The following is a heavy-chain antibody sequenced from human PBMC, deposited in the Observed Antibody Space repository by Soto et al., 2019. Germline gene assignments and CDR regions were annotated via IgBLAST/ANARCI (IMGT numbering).Heavy chain of an antibody. CDR2: ISRSSSTI. Sequence: EVQLVESGGGLVQPGGSLRLSCAASGFTFSSYSMNWVRQAPGKGLEWVSYISRSSSTIYYADSVKGRFTISRDNANNSMYQQMNSLRDEDTAVYYWAGDGLLWCGKLLMGMDYWGQGTLVTVSS. CDR1: GFTFSSYS. J-gene: IGHJ4*02. CDR3: AGDGLLWCGKLLMGMDY. V-gene: IGHV3-48*02. D-gene: IGHD3-10*01.